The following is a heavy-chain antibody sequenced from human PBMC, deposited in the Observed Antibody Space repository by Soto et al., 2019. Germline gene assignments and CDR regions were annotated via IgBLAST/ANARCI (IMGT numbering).Heavy chain of an antibody. CDR1: GYTFSDYY. Sequence: ASVKVSCKASGYTFSDYYIHWMRQAPGQGLEWMGWINPNSGGTKYAHKFQGWVTMTRDTSIKTAYMELSRLTSDDTAVYYCARESGGATATLGYYYFYMDVWGKGTTVTVS. V-gene: IGHV1-2*04. CDR3: ARESGGATATLGYYYFYMDV. CDR2: INPNSGGT. J-gene: IGHJ6*03. D-gene: IGHD5-12*01.